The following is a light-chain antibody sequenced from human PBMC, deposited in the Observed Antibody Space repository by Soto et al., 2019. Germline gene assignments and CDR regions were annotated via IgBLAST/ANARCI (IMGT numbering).Light chain of an antibody. CDR3: QKYGGSPPVT. V-gene: IGKV3-20*01. CDR2: GAS. CDR1: RRVSSTY. J-gene: IGKJ5*01. Sequence: EIVLTQSPGTLSLSPGDGATLSCRASRRVSSTYLAWYQQRPGQAPRRLIYGASTRARGIPDRFSGTGSGTDFSLTISRLEPEDFAVYFCQKYGGSPPVTFGQGTRLEIK.